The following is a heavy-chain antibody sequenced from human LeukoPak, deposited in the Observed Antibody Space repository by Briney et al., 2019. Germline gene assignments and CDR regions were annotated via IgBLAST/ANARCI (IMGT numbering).Heavy chain of an antibody. J-gene: IGHJ4*02. V-gene: IGHV3-33*01. CDR3: ARGAEAEWLLPRDY. D-gene: IGHD3-3*01. CDR2: IWYDGSNK. Sequence: PGGTLRLSCAASGFTFSSNGMHWGRQAPGKGLEWVGVIWYDGSNKYYADSVKGRFTISRDNSKNTVSLQMNSLRAEDTAVYYCARGAEAEWLLPRDYWGQGTLVTVSS. CDR1: GFTFSSNG.